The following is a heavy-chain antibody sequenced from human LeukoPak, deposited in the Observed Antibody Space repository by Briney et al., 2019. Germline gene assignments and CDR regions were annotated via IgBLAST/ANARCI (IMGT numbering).Heavy chain of an antibody. V-gene: IGHV3-21*01. CDR2: ISSSSRYI. J-gene: IGHJ4*02. CDR3: ARVFYSRGMTTYFLDY. Sequence: NPGGSLRLSCAASGFTFSGYSMNWVRQASGKGLEWVSSISSSSRYIYYADSVKGRFTISRDNAKNSLYLQMNSLRAEDTAVYYCARVFYSRGMTTYFLDYWGQGTLVTVSS. CDR1: GFTFSGYS. D-gene: IGHD4-17*01.